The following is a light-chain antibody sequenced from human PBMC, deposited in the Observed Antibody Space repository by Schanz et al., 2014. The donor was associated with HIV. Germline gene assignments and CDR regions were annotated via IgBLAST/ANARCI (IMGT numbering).Light chain of an antibody. J-gene: IGKJ1*01. CDR3: QQHYNYPRT. Sequence: AIQMTQSPSSLSASVGDRVTITCRASQGIRNDLGWYQQKPGKAPNLLIYKSSSLESGVPSRFSGSGSGTTFTLTIGCLQSEDLATYYCQQHYNYPRTFGQGTKVEMK. CDR2: KSS. CDR1: QGIRND. V-gene: IGKV1-6*01.